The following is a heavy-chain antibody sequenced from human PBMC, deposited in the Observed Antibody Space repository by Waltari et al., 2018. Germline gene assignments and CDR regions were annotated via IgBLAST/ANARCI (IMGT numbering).Heavy chain of an antibody. Sequence: EVQLVESGGGLVKPGGSLRLSCAASGFTFSSYSMNWVRQAPGKGLEWVSSISSSSSYIYYADSVKGRFTISRDNAKNSLYLQMNSLRAEDTAVYYCARDEIAAAGTGGYWGQGTLVTVSS. D-gene: IGHD6-13*01. V-gene: IGHV3-21*01. CDR3: ARDEIAAAGTGGY. J-gene: IGHJ4*02. CDR2: ISSSSSYI. CDR1: GFTFSSYS.